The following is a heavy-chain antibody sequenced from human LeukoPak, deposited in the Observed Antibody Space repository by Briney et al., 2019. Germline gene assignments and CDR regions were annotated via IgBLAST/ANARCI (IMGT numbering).Heavy chain of an antibody. CDR3: ARVVYGDYYFDY. CDR1: GGSISSGDYY. Sequence: PSQTLSLTCTVSGGSISSGDYYWSWIRQPPGKGLEWIGYIYYSGSIYYNPSLKSRVTISVDTSKNQFSLKLSSVTAADTAVHYCARVVYGDYYFDYWGQGTLVTVSS. V-gene: IGHV4-30-4*01. D-gene: IGHD4-17*01. CDR2: IYYSGSI. J-gene: IGHJ4*02.